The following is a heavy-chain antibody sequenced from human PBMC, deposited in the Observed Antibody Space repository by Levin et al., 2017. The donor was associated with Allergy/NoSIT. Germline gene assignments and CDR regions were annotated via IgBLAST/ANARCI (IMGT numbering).Heavy chain of an antibody. CDR2: ISGNNGKT. CDR1: GYTFTSYA. CDR3: ARVQSSSSWPEPFDY. Sequence: ASVKVSCKASGYTFTSYAISWVRQAPGLGLEWMGWISGNNGKTNYAQKFQGRVTMTTDTSTSTAYMELRSLRSDDTAVYYCARVQSSSSWPEPFDYWGQGALVTVSS. J-gene: IGHJ4*02. D-gene: IGHD2-2*01. V-gene: IGHV1-18*01.